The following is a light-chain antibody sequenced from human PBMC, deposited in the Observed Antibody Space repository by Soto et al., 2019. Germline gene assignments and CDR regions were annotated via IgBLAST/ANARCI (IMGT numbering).Light chain of an antibody. V-gene: IGLV3-21*04. CDR1: NIGRKS. CDR2: YDT. J-gene: IGLJ2*01. Sequence: SYELTQPPSVSVATGKTARITCGGNNIGRKSVHWYQQKPGQAPVLVIYYDTYRPSEIPERFSGSNSGNTATLIISRVEAGDEADYYCQVWNSSGDHPVFGGGTKLTFL. CDR3: QVWNSSGDHPV.